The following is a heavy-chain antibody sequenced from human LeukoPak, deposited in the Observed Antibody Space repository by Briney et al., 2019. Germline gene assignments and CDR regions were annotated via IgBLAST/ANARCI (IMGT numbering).Heavy chain of an antibody. CDR2: IDSDGSST. J-gene: IGHJ4*02. CDR1: EFTFNSCW. D-gene: IGHD4/OR15-4a*01. Sequence: GGSLRLSCTASEFTFNSCWMHWVRQAPGKGLVWVSHIDSDGSSTNYADSVKGRLTISRDNAKNTVYLQMNSLRADDTAVYYCARGRHGARYFDYWGQGTLVTVSS. CDR3: ARGRHGARYFDY. V-gene: IGHV3-74*01.